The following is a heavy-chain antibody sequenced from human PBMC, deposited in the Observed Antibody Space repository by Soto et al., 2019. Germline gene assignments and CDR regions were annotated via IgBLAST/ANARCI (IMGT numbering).Heavy chain of an antibody. D-gene: IGHD2-15*01. CDR3: ARKGYCSGGSCYSSFNWSDP. CDR1: GGTFSSYA. J-gene: IGHJ5*02. Sequence: QVQLVQSGAEVKKPGSSVKVSCKASGGTFSSYAISWVRQAPGQGLEWMGGIIPIFGTANYAQKFQGRVTITADESTSTAYMELSSLRSEDTAVYYCARKGYCSGGSCYSSFNWSDPWGQGTLVTVSS. V-gene: IGHV1-69*01. CDR2: IIPIFGTA.